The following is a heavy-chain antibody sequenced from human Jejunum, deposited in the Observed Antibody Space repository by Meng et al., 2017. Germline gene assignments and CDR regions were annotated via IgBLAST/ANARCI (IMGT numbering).Heavy chain of an antibody. D-gene: IGHD6-19*01. CDR2: ISNSGSTI. J-gene: IGHJ4*02. Sequence: GGSLRLSCAASGFTFSSFELNWVRQAPGKGLEWVSYISNSGSTIYYAASVKGRFTISRDNAKESLYLQMNSLRAEDTAVYYCARAKISTTGWPKYYFDYWGQGTLVTVSS. CDR3: ARAKISTTGWPKYYFDY. V-gene: IGHV3-48*03. CDR1: GFTFSSFE.